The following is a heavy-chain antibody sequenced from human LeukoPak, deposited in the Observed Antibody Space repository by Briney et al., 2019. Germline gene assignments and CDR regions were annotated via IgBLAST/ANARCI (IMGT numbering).Heavy chain of an antibody. J-gene: IGHJ4*02. V-gene: IGHV4-30-4*01. CDR1: GGSISSGDYY. D-gene: IGHD2-21*02. Sequence: SQTLSLTCTVSGGSISSGDYYWSWIRQPPGKGLEWIGYIYYSGSTYYNPSLKSRVTISVDTSKNQFSLKLSSVTAADTAVYYCAREGGDCGGDCNSSNWGQGTLVTVSS. CDR3: AREGGDCGGDCNSSN. CDR2: IYYSGST.